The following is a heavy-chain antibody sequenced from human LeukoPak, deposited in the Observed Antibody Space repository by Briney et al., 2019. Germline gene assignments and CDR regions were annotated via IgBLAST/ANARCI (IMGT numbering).Heavy chain of an antibody. CDR3: ARDSYSSGAHFDY. D-gene: IGHD6-19*01. J-gene: IGHJ4*02. Sequence: PGGSLRLSCAASGFTFSSYWMHWVRQAPGKGLVWVSRINSDGSSTSYADSVKGRFTISRDNAKNTLYLQMNSLRAEDTAVYYGARDSYSSGAHFDYWGQGTLVTVSS. CDR1: GFTFSSYW. CDR2: INSDGSST. V-gene: IGHV3-74*01.